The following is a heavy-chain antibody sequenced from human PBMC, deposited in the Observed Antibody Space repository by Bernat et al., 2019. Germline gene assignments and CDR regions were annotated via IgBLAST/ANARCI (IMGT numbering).Heavy chain of an antibody. V-gene: IGHV3-7*05. D-gene: IGHD3-16*01. CDR2: IDEQGSVK. CDR3: TKFVVV. J-gene: IGHJ6*04. CDR1: GFSFSGYW. Sequence: EVQLVESGGGLVQPGGSLRLSCAASGFSFSGYWMSWVRQAPGKGLEWVANIDEQGSVKYYVDSVKGRFTISRDNARNSLSLQMNSLRAEDTAVYYWTKFVVVWGRGTTVTVSS.